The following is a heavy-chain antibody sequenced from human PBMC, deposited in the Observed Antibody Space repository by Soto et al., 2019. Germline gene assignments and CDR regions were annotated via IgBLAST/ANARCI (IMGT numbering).Heavy chain of an antibody. J-gene: IGHJ4*02. V-gene: IGHV3-7*03. CDR3: ARDLAPAILTPH. D-gene: IGHD3-9*01. Sequence: WGSLRLSCSASRFTFSSSWMSWVLQAPAKGLEWVANIKEDGGQKYYVDSVKGRFTISRDNAKNSLYLQMNSLRAEDTAVYYCARDLAPAILTPHWGQGTLVTVSS. CDR1: RFTFSSSW. CDR2: IKEDGGQK.